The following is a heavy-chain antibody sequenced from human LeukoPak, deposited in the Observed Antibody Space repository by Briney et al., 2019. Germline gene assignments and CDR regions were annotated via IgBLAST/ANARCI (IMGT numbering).Heavy chain of an antibody. J-gene: IGHJ4*02. Sequence: ASVKVSCKASGYKFTDDYTHWVRQAPGQGLEFMGWINPDSGFTNYAQKLKGRVTMTRDTSISTAYLEVRSLTSDDTAVYYCAPTAEAYTSWWKVWGQGTLVTVSS. CDR3: APTAEAYTSWWKV. D-gene: IGHD3-16*01. V-gene: IGHV1-2*02. CDR1: GYKFTDDY. CDR2: INPDSGFT.